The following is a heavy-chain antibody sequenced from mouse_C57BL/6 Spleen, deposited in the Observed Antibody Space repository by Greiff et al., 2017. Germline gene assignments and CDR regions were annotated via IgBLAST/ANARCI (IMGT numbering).Heavy chain of an antibody. J-gene: IGHJ2*01. CDR3: AREGLREGYFDY. Sequence: EVQLQQSGPGMVKPSQSLSLTCTVTGYSITSGYDWHWIRHFPGNKLEWMGYISYSGSTNYNPSLKSRISITHDTSKNHFFLKLNSVTTEDTATYYCAREGLREGYFDYWGQGTTLTVSS. V-gene: IGHV3-1*01. CDR1: GYSITSGYD. D-gene: IGHD1-1*01. CDR2: ISYSGST.